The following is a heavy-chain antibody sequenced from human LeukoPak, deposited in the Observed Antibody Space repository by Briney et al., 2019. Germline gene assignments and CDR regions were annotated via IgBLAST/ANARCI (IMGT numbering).Heavy chain of an antibody. CDR3: AKDHPAD. Sequence: PGGSLRLSCEASGFTFSQYWMHWVRQAPGKGLVWVSRIDPDGSSTNYADSVKGRFTISRDNAKNSLYLQMNSLRAEDTALYYCAKDHPADWGQGTLVTVSS. V-gene: IGHV3-74*01. D-gene: IGHD2-2*01. CDR1: GFTFSQYW. CDR2: IDPDGSST. J-gene: IGHJ4*02.